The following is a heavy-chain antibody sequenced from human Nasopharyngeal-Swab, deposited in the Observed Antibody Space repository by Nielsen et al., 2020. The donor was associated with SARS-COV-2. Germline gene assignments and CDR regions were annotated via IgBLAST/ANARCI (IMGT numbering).Heavy chain of an antibody. CDR2: IYYSGST. V-gene: IGHV4-61*01. CDR1: GGSISSSSYY. CDR3: ARDSGYDLLDAFDI. J-gene: IGHJ3*02. D-gene: IGHD5-12*01. Sequence: GSLRLSCTVSGGSISSSSYYWSWIRQPPGKGLEWIGYIYYSGSTNYNPSLKSRVTISVDTSKNQFSLKLSSVTAADTAVYYCARDSGYDLLDAFDIWGQGTMVTVSS.